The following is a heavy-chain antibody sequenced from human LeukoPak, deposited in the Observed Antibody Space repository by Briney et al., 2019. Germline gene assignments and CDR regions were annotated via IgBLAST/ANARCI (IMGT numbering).Heavy chain of an antibody. CDR2: ISSSGSTI. Sequence: GGSLRLSCAASGFTFSSYEMNWVRQAPGKGLEWVSYISSSGSTIYYANSVKGRFTISRDNAKNSLYLQMNSLRAEDTAVYYCAREGMATTVDYWGQGTLVTVSS. CDR1: GFTFSSYE. D-gene: IGHD5-24*01. CDR3: AREGMATTVDY. J-gene: IGHJ4*02. V-gene: IGHV3-48*03.